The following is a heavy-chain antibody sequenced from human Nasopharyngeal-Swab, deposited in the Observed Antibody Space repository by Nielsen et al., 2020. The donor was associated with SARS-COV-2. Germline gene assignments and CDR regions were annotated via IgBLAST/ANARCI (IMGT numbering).Heavy chain of an antibody. D-gene: IGHD2-21*01. CDR3: AKDGEAFYYYYYYMDV. CDR1: GFTFSNYD. V-gene: IGHV3-30*18. CDR2: ISYHGSYK. J-gene: IGHJ6*03. Sequence: GGSLRLSCAASGFTFSNYDMHWVRQAPGKGLEWVAVISYHGSYKYYADSVKGRFTISRDNSKNTLYLQMNSLRAEDTAVFYCAKDGEAFYYYYYYMDVWGKGTTVTVSS.